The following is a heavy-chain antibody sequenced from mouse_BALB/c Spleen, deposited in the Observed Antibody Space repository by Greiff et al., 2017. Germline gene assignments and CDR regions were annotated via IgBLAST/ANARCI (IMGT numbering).Heavy chain of an antibody. Sequence: VQLKESGPGLVAPSQSLSITCTVSGFSLTGYGVNWVRQPPGKGLEWLGMIWGDGSTDYNSALKSRLSISKDNSKSQVFLKMNSLQTDDTARYYCARSTMITRGAMDYWGQGTSVTVSS. CDR1: GFSLTGYG. CDR3: ARSTMITRGAMDY. CDR2: IWGDGST. J-gene: IGHJ4*01. D-gene: IGHD2-4*01. V-gene: IGHV2-6-7*01.